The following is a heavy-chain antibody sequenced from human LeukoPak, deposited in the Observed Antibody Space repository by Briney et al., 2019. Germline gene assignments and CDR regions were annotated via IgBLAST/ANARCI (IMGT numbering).Heavy chain of an antibody. Sequence: SETLSLTCTVSGGSITGYYWNWIRQPAGQGLEWLGRVYSSGVGNYNPSLKSRLTISVDMSKNQFSLKLTSVTAADTAVYYCARVGRGDHTWGSYYCDHWGQGTLVSVSS. CDR1: GGSITGYY. D-gene: IGHD3-16*01. V-gene: IGHV4-4*07. CDR2: VYSSGVG. J-gene: IGHJ4*02. CDR3: ARVGRGDHTWGSYYCDH.